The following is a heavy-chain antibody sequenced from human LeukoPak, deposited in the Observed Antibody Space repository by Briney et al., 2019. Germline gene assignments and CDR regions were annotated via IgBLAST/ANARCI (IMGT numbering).Heavy chain of an antibody. CDR2: INRDASTK. CDR1: GFTLRNTW. J-gene: IGHJ4*02. CDR3: ARDQSGSLDY. Sequence: PGGSLRLSCAASGFTLRNTWMAWVRQAPGKGLEWVANINRDASTKHYVDSVKGRFTTSRDNAKNSLYLQMNSLRAEDTAVYYCARDQSGSLDYWGQGTLVTVSS. D-gene: IGHD1-26*01. V-gene: IGHV3-7*01.